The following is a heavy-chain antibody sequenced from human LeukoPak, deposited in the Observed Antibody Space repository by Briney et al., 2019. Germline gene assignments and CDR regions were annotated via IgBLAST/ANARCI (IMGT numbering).Heavy chain of an antibody. J-gene: IGHJ4*02. Sequence: GGSLRLSCAGSGFVFSDFYINWIRHSPGKGLEWLAYISPDGSYTTYGDSVKGRFVISRDNAKNTLYLQMSSLRAEGTAVYYCAKDKSYGVDYWGQGTLVTVSS. CDR3: AKDKSYGVDY. D-gene: IGHD5-18*01. CDR2: ISPDGSYT. V-gene: IGHV3-11*05. CDR1: GFVFSDFY.